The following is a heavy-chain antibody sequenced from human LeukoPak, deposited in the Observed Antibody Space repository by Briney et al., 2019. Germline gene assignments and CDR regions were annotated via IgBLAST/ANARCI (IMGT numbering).Heavy chain of an antibody. D-gene: IGHD1-1*01. CDR2: ISSSSSVI. CDR3: ERDIGSGTTGTTGVLVI. CDR1: GFTFSSYS. Sequence: GGSLRLSCAASGFTFSSYSMNWVRQAPGKGLEWVSYISSSSSVIYYADSVKGRFTISRDNAKNSLYLQMSSLRAEDTAVYYCERDIGSGTTGTTGVLVIWGQGTLVTVSS. J-gene: IGHJ4*02. V-gene: IGHV3-48*01.